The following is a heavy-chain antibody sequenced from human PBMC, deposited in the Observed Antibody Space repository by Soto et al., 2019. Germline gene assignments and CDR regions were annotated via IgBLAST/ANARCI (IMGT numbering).Heavy chain of an antibody. CDR3: ARESEDLTSNFDY. J-gene: IGHJ4*02. Sequence: PGGSLRLSCAASGFTFSSYWMSWVRQAPGKGLEWVSSISSTTNYIYYGDSMKGRFTISRDNAKNSLYLEMNSLRAEDTAVYYCARESEDLTSNFDYWGQGTLVTVS. V-gene: IGHV3-21*06. CDR2: ISSTTNYI. CDR1: GFTFSSYW.